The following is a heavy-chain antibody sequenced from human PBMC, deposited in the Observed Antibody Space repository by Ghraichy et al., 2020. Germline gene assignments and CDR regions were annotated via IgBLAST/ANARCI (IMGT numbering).Heavy chain of an antibody. D-gene: IGHD3-3*01. CDR1: GFTFSSYS. Sequence: GGSLRLSCAASGFTFSSYSMNWVRQAPGKGLEWVSYICSSSSTIYYADSVKGRFTISRDNAKNSLYLQMNSLRDEDTAVYYCARDLGSGFEWTYYFDYWGQGTLVTVSS. CDR2: ICSSSSTI. V-gene: IGHV3-48*02. J-gene: IGHJ4*02. CDR3: ARDLGSGFEWTYYFDY.